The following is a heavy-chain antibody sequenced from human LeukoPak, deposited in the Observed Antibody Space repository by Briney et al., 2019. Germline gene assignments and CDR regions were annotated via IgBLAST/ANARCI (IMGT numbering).Heavy chain of an antibody. Sequence: GGSLRLSCAASGFTFSSYEMNWVRQAPGKGLEWVSYISSSGSTIYYADSVKGRFTISRDNAKNSLYLQMNSLRAEDTAVYYCARAQYSSGWNYYYYYMDVWGKGTTVTISS. CDR2: ISSSGSTI. J-gene: IGHJ6*03. CDR1: GFTFSSYE. D-gene: IGHD6-19*01. CDR3: ARAQYSSGWNYYYYYMDV. V-gene: IGHV3-48*03.